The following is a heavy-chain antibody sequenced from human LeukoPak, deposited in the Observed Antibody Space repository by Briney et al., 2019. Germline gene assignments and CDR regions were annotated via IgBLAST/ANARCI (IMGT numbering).Heavy chain of an antibody. D-gene: IGHD6-19*01. CDR3: ATLGYSSGKVADY. V-gene: IGHV4-30-2*01. CDR2: IYHSGST. J-gene: IGHJ4*02. CDR1: GGSISSGGYS. Sequence: PSGTLSLTCAVSGGSISSGGYSWSWIRQPPGEGLEWIGYIYHSGSTYYNPSLKSRVTISVDRSKNQFSLKLSSVTAADTAVYYCATLGYSSGKVADYWGQGTLVTVSS.